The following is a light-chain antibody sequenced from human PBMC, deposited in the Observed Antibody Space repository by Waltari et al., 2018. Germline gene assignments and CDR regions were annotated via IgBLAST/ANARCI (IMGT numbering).Light chain of an antibody. CDR1: SGHSINV. CDR2: VNSDGSH. Sequence: QLVLTQSPSTSDSLGSSVTLACTLHSGHSINVIGSLPQQPEKGPLDRMKVNSDGSHSKGDKIPDRFSGSSSGTAHYLTISSLQSEDEADCYCQTVGHGTWVFGGGTKLTVL. J-gene: IGLJ3*02. V-gene: IGLV4-69*01. CDR3: QTVGHGTWV.